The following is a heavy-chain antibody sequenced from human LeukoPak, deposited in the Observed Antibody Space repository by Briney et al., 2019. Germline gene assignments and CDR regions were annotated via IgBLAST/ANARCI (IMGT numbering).Heavy chain of an antibody. J-gene: IGHJ4*02. CDR2: ISWNSGSI. CDR1: GFTFDNYA. D-gene: IGHD5-24*01. CDR3: AREFLNVEMATLPFDH. Sequence: GRSLRLSCAASGFTFDNYAMHWVRQAPGKGLEWVSGISWNSGSIGYADSVKGRFTISRDNAKNSLYLQMNSLRAEDTAVYYCAREFLNVEMATLPFDHWGQGTLVTVSS. V-gene: IGHV3-9*01.